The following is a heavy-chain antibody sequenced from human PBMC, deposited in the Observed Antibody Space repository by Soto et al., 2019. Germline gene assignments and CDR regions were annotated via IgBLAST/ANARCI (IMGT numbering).Heavy chain of an antibody. D-gene: IGHD1-1*01. CDR3: ARNRGNHRFDY. CDR1: GGSISSYY. CDR2: IYYSGST. J-gene: IGHJ4*02. Sequence: SETLSLTCTVSGGSISSYYWSWIRQPPGKGLEWIGYIYYSGSTNYNPSLKSRVTISVDTSKNQFSLKLSSVTAADTAVYYCARNRGNHRFDYWGQGTLVTVSS. V-gene: IGHV4-59*01.